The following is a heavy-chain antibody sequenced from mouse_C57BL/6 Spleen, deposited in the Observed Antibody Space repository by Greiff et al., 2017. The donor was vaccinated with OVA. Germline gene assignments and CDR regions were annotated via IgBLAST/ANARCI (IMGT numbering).Heavy chain of an antibody. CDR3: ARLITAVAD. D-gene: IGHD1-1*01. J-gene: IGHJ3*01. CDR2: ISSGSSTI. CDR1: GFTFSDYG. V-gene: IGHV5-17*01. Sequence: DVKLVESGGGLVKPGGSLKLSCAASGFTFSDYGMHWVRQAPEKGLEWVAYISSGSSTIYYADTVKGRFTITRDNAKNTRFLQMTRLRSEDTAMYYWARLITAVADWGQGTLVTVAA.